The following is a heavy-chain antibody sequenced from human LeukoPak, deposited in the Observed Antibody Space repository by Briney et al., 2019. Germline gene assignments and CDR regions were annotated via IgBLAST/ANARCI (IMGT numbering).Heavy chain of an antibody. CDR2: IYYSGST. J-gene: IGHJ4*02. CDR1: DGSISSYY. D-gene: IGHD4-23*01. Sequence: SETLSLTCTVSDGSISSYYWSWIRQPPGKGLEWIGYIYYSGSTNYNPSLKSRVTISVDTSKNQFSLKLSSVTAADTAVYYCARELVDGGNSYYFDYWGQGTLVTVSS. V-gene: IGHV4-59*12. CDR3: ARELVDGGNSYYFDY.